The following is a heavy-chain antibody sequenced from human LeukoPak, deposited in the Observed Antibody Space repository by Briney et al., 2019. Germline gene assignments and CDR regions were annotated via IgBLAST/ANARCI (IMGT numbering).Heavy chain of an antibody. J-gene: IGHJ5*02. V-gene: IGHV4-30-2*01. CDR1: GGSISSGGYS. Sequence: SETLSLTCAVSGGSISSGGYSWSWIRQPPGKGVEWIGYIYHSGSTYYKPSLKSRVTISVDRSKNQFSLKLSSVTAADTAVYYCASSSSWSEFDPWSQGTLVTVSS. CDR2: IYHSGST. CDR3: ASSSSWSEFDP. D-gene: IGHD6-13*01.